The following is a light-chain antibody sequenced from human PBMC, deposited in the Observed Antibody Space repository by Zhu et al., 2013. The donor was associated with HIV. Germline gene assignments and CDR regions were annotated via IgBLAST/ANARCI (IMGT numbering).Light chain of an antibody. V-gene: IGKV3-15*01. CDR3: QQYNNWPPLT. CDR1: QSVSSN. Sequence: EIVMTQSPATLSVSPGERAILSCRASQSVSSNLAWYQQKPGQAPRLLIYGASSRATGIPARFSGSGSGTEFTLTISSLQSEDFAVYYCQQYNNWPPLTFGGGTKVEIK. J-gene: IGKJ4*01. CDR2: GAS.